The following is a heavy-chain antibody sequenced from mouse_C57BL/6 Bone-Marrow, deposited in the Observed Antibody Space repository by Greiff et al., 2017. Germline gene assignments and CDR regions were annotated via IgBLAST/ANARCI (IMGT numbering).Heavy chain of an antibody. CDR1: GFNIKDYY. V-gene: IGHV14-2*01. CDR3: ASDYGSSPAWFAY. Sequence: EVQLQQSGAELVKPGASVKLSCTASGFNIKDYYMHWVKQRTEQGLAWIGRIDPEDGETKYAPKFQGKATITADTSSNTAYLQLSSLTSEDTAFYYCASDYGSSPAWFAYWGQGTLVTVSA. D-gene: IGHD1-1*01. CDR2: IDPEDGET. J-gene: IGHJ3*01.